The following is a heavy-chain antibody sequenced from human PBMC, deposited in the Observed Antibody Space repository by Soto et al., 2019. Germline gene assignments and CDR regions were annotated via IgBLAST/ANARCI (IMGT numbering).Heavy chain of an antibody. CDR1: GFTFSTYN. D-gene: IGHD2-21*02. J-gene: IGHJ4*02. V-gene: IGHV3-48*02. CDR3: ARVPLTCGGDCYIADY. CDR2: ISSSSRAI. Sequence: GGSLRLSCAASGFTFSTYNMNWVRQAPGKGLEWVSYISSSSRAIYYADSVKGRFTISRDNAKNSLYLQMDSLRDEDTAVYYCARVPLTCGGDCYIADYWGQGTLVTVSS.